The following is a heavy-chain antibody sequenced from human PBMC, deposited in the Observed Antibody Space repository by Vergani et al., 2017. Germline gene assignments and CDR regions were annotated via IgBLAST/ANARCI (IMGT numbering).Heavy chain of an antibody. V-gene: IGHV3-23*01. J-gene: IGHJ4*02. CDR1: EFTFSNYA. CDR2: ISGSGVSA. D-gene: IGHD3-9*01. CDR3: AKQYFVSGNYLFDY. Sequence: EVQLLESGGGLVQPGGSLRLTCAASEFTFSNYAMNWVRQAPGKGLEWVSGISGSGVSAYYTDSVKGRFTISRDNSKNMLFLQMNNLRTEDTAIYYCAKQYFVSGNYLFDYWCQGTLVIVAS.